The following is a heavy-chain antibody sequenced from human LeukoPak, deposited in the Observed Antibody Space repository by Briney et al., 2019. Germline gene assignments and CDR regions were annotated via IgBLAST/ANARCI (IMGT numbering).Heavy chain of an antibody. Sequence: PGGSLRLSCAASGFNFNKYTMAWFRQSPGKGLDWVSVISGGGRYKYYADSVRGRFSISRDNSKNTLYLQMNSLRAEDTAVYYCAKGGPHYGSGSYYAFDYWGQGTLVTVSS. CDR2: ISGGGRYK. J-gene: IGHJ4*02. CDR1: GFNFNKYT. V-gene: IGHV3-23*01. CDR3: AKGGPHYGSGSYYAFDY. D-gene: IGHD3-10*01.